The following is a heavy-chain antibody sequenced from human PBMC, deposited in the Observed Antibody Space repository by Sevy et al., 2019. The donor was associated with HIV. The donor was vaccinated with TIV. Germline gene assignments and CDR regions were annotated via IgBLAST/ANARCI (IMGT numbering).Heavy chain of an antibody. J-gene: IGHJ6*02. Sequence: GGSLRLSCAASGFTFSHAWMSWVRQAPGKGLEWVGRIKGKTDRGTTDYAAPVTGRFTIPGDDSKNTLFLQMNSLKTEDTAVYYCTTGATRSFFYYGMDVWGQGTTVTVSS. CDR3: TTGATRSFFYYGMDV. CDR1: GFTFSHAW. D-gene: IGHD1-1*01. CDR2: IKGKTDRGTT. V-gene: IGHV3-15*01.